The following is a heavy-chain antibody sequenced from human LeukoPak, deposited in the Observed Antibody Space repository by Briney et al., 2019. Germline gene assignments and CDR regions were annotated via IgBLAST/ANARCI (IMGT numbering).Heavy chain of an antibody. CDR3: AREGYYGSGSFYFDY. J-gene: IGHJ4*02. CDR2: IYYSGST. Sequence: PSQTLSLTRTVSGGSISSGDYYWSWIRQPPGKGLEWIGYIYYSGSTYYNPSLKSRVTISVDTSKNQFSLKLSSVTAADTAVYYCAREGYYGSGSFYFDYWGQGTLVTVSS. V-gene: IGHV4-30-4*08. CDR1: GGSISSGDYY. D-gene: IGHD3-10*01.